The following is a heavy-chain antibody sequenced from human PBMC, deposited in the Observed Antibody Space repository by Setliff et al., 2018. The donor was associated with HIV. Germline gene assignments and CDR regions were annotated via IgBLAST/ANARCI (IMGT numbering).Heavy chain of an antibody. J-gene: IGHJ5*02. CDR3: AALKGYSYGRGCFDP. Sequence: GASVKVSCAASGFTFSSYAMSWVRQAPGKGLEWVSVISGSGGTTYYADSVKGRFTISRDNSKNTVFLQMNSLRGEDTAVYYCAALKGYSYGRGCFDPWGQGTLVTVSS. CDR1: GFTFSSYA. D-gene: IGHD5-18*01. V-gene: IGHV3-23*01. CDR2: ISGSGGTT.